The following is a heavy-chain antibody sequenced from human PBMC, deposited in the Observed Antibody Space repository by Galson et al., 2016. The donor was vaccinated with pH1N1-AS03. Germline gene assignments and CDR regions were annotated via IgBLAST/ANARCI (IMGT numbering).Heavy chain of an antibody. V-gene: IGHV4-59*08. Sequence: LSLTCTVSGGSINNHYLSWIRQPPGKGLEWIGYIDNTGSTTYNPSLQSRLTISVDTSKNLFSLKLSSVTAADTAVYYCARHWGSSGYYFDYWGQRTLVTVSS. D-gene: IGHD6-25*01. CDR2: IDNTGST. J-gene: IGHJ4*02. CDR3: ARHWGSSGYYFDY. CDR1: GGSINNHY.